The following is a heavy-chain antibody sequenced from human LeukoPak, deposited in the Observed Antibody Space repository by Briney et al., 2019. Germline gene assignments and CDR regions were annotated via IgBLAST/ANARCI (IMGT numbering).Heavy chain of an antibody. D-gene: IGHD6-19*01. V-gene: IGHV4-59*01. Sequence: SETLSLTCTVSGGSIGSYYWGWTRQSPGKRLEWIGYIYDSGSTNYNPSLKSRVTMSVDTSKNQFSLKLNSVTAADTAVYYCARHGSGWSFDYWGQGTLVTVSS. CDR1: GGSIGSYY. CDR2: IYDSGST. CDR3: ARHGSGWSFDY. J-gene: IGHJ4*02.